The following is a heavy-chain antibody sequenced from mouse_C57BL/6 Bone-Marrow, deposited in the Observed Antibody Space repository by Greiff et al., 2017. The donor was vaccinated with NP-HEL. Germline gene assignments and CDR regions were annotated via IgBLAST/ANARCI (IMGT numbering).Heavy chain of an antibody. D-gene: IGHD2-5*01. Sequence: VQLKESGPVLVKPGASVKMSCKASGYTFTDYYMNWVKQSHGKSLEWIGVINPYNGGTSYNQKFKGKATLTVDKSSSTAYMELNSLTSEDSAVYYCARALDSNYVDYWGQGTTLTVSS. CDR3: ARALDSNYVDY. J-gene: IGHJ2*01. CDR2: INPYNGGT. V-gene: IGHV1-19*01. CDR1: GYTFTDYY.